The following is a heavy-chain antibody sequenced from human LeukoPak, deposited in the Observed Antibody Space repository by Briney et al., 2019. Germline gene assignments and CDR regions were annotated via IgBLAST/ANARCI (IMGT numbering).Heavy chain of an antibody. CDR3: ARDPLRRHSTGGPLDY. CDR1: GGSISSSSYY. CDR2: IYYSGST. D-gene: IGHD2/OR15-2a*01. V-gene: IGHV4-39*02. Sequence: PSETLSLTCTVSGGSISSSSYYWGWIRQPPGKGLEWIGSIYYSGSTYYNPSLKSRVTISVDTSKNQFSLKLSSVTAADTAVYYCARDPLRRHSTGGPLDYWGQGTLVTVSS. J-gene: IGHJ4*02.